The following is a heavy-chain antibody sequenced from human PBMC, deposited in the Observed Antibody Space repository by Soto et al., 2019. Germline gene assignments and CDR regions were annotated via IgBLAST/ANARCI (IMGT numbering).Heavy chain of an antibody. CDR1: GFTFSSYD. Sequence: PGGSLRLSCAASGFTFSSYDMHWVRQATGKGLEWVSAIGTAGDTYYPGSVKGRFTISRENAKNSLYLQMNSLRAGDTAVYYCARASGEMATIGAFDIWGQGTMVTVSS. CDR3: ARASGEMATIGAFDI. V-gene: IGHV3-13*01. J-gene: IGHJ3*02. D-gene: IGHD5-12*01. CDR2: IGTAGDT.